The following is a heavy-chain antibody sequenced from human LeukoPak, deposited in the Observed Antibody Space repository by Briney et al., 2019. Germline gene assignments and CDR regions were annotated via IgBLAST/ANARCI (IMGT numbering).Heavy chain of an antibody. CDR3: AREGAPSSSWYHRGWAAANWFDP. V-gene: IGHV4-39*07. CDR1: GGSISSSSYY. J-gene: IGHJ5*02. D-gene: IGHD6-13*01. CDR2: IYYSGST. Sequence: PSETLSLTCTVSGGSISSSSYYWGWIRQPPGTGLEWIGSIYYSGSTYYNPSLKSRVTISVDTSKNQFSLKLSSVTAADTAVYYCAREGAPSSSWYHRGWAAANWFDPWGQGTLVTVSS.